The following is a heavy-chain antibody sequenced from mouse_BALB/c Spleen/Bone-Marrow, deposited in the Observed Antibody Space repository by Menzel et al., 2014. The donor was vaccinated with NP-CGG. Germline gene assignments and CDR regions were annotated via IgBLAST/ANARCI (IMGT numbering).Heavy chain of an antibody. D-gene: IGHD1-1*01. Sequence: EVQLQQSGPELVKPGASVKVSCKASGYAFTSYNMYWVKQSHGKSLEWIGHIDPYIGGTSYNQKFKGKATLTVDKSSSTAYMQLNSLTSEDSAVYYCAREDYGSEFAYWGQGTLVTVSA. CDR1: GYAFTSYN. CDR3: AREDYGSEFAY. J-gene: IGHJ3*01. V-gene: IGHV1S135*01. CDR2: IDPYIGGT.